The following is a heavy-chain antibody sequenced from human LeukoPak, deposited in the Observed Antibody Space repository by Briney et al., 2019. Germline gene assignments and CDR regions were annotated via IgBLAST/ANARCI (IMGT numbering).Heavy chain of an antibody. J-gene: IGHJ3*02. CDR1: GYTFASYD. CDR3: AAESSSSWYRPTDAFDI. V-gene: IGHV1-8*01. D-gene: IGHD6-13*01. CDR2: MNPNSGYT. Sequence: ASVKVSCKASGYTFASYDINWVRQATGQGLEWLGYMNPNSGYTGYAQKFQGRVTITSDTSINTAYMELSSLRSEDTAVYYCAAESSSSWYRPTDAFDIWGQGTMVTVSS.